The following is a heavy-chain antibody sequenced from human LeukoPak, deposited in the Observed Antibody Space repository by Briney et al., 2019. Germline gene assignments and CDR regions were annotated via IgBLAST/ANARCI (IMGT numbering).Heavy chain of an antibody. Sequence: GGSLRLSCAASGSTFSSYGMRWVRQAPGKGLEWVSGISGSGGSTYYADSVKGRFTISRDNPKNTLYLQMNSLRAEDTAVYYCAKAHLDSSGYYRFDYWGQGTLVTVSS. V-gene: IGHV3-23*01. D-gene: IGHD3-22*01. CDR2: ISGSGGST. CDR1: GSTFSSYG. CDR3: AKAHLDSSGYYRFDY. J-gene: IGHJ4*02.